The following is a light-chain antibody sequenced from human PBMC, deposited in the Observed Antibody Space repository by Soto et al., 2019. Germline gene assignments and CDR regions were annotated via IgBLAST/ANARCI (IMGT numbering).Light chain of an antibody. Sequence: EILFAHIPTTLSLSPGERTTLPCQASQSVSSYLAWYQQKPGQAPRLLIYDASNRATGIPARFSGSGSGTDFTLTISSLEPEDFAVYYCQQRGDWPLTFGQGTRLEIK. CDR2: DAS. V-gene: IGKV3-11*01. J-gene: IGKJ5*01. CDR3: QQRGDWPLT. CDR1: QSVSSY.